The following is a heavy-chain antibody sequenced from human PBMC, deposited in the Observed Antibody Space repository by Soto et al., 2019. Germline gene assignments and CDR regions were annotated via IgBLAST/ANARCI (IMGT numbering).Heavy chain of an antibody. CDR2: IYTSASV. V-gene: IGHV4-4*07. Sequence: SETLSLTCSVSGADINTYSWTWIRQPAGKGLEWIGRIYTSASVNYNPSLKGRVTLSVDTSTNQVSLRLASVTAADTAIYYCARDREAGYNFYYGMDVWGQGTTVTVSS. D-gene: IGHD6-19*01. CDR1: GADINTYS. J-gene: IGHJ6*02. CDR3: ARDREAGYNFYYGMDV.